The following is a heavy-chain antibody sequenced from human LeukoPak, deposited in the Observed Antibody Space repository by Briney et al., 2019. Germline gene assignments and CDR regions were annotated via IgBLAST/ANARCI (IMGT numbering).Heavy chain of an antibody. Sequence: ASVKVSCKASGYTFASYTMHWVRQAPGQGLEWMGWINPNTGGTNYAQNFQGRVTMTRDTSISTAYMELSSLTSDDTAIYYCAKDRELDSWGQGTLVTVSS. CDR1: GYTFASYT. D-gene: IGHD2-15*01. CDR2: INPNTGGT. CDR3: AKDRELDS. V-gene: IGHV1-2*02. J-gene: IGHJ4*02.